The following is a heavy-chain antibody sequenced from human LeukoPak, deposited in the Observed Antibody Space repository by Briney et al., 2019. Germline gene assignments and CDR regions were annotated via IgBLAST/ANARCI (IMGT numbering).Heavy chain of an antibody. D-gene: IGHD3-22*01. CDR2: IDTTGST. J-gene: IGHJ3*02. Sequence: SETLSLTCTVSGGSINSRNYYWSWIRQPAGKGLEWIGRIDTTGSTNFNPSLKSRVIISVDTSKNQFSLKLSSVTAADTAVYYCARDLGLEAFDIWGQGTMVTVSS. CDR1: GGSINSRNYY. CDR3: ARDLGLEAFDI. V-gene: IGHV4-61*02.